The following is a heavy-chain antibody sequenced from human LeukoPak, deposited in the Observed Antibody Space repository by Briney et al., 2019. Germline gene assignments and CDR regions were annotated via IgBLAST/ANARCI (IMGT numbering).Heavy chain of an antibody. CDR1: GGSINRHY. CDR2: ISYRGST. J-gene: IGHJ3*02. CDR3: ATNAGRAALDAIDI. V-gene: IGHV4-59*08. D-gene: IGHD2-15*01. Sequence: PSETLSLTCTVSGGSINRHYWSWIRQTPGKGLEWIGYISYRGSTNYNPSLKSRVTISVDTSNNQFSLRLSSVTAADTAVYYCATNAGRAALDAIDIWGQGTIVTVSS.